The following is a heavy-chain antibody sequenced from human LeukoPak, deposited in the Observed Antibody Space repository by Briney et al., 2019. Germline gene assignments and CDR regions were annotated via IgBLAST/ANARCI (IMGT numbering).Heavy chain of an antibody. J-gene: IGHJ6*02. D-gene: IGHD6-13*01. Sequence: ASVKVSCKASGYTFTTYAMHWVRQAPGQKLEWMGWINAGNGNTIYSQKFQGRVTITRDTSASTAYMELSSLRSEDTAVYYCARDQGPLLQHRVYYYGMDVWGQGTTVTVSS. CDR2: INAGNGNT. CDR3: ARDQGPLLQHRVYYYGMDV. V-gene: IGHV1-3*01. CDR1: GYTFTTYA.